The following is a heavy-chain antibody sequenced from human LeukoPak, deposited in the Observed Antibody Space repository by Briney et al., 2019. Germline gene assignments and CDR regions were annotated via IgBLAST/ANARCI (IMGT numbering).Heavy chain of an antibody. D-gene: IGHD3-10*01. CDR2: IYYSGST. CDR1: GGSISSSSYY. CDR3: AGHVSYGSGSYYVDY. J-gene: IGHJ4*02. V-gene: IGHV4-39*01. Sequence: SETLSLTCTVSGGSISSSSYYWGWIRPPPGQGLEWVGSIYYSGSTYYNPSLKSRVTISVGTSKHQFSLRLSSVTAADTAVYYCAGHVSYGSGSYYVDYWGQGTLVTVSS.